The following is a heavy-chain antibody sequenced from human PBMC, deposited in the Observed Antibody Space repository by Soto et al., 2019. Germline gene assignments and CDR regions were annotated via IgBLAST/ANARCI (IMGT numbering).Heavy chain of an antibody. CDR1: GFTFSSYA. CDR2: ISGSGGNT. V-gene: IGHV3-23*01. J-gene: IGHJ4*02. Sequence: EVQLLESAGGLVQPGGSLSLSCAASGFTFSSYAMRWVRQAPGKGLEWVSAISGSGGNTYYADSVKGRFTISRDNSKNTPFLQLNSLRAEDTAVYYCAKCAGSGWYPDYWGQGTLVTVSS. D-gene: IGHD6-19*01. CDR3: AKCAGSGWYPDY.